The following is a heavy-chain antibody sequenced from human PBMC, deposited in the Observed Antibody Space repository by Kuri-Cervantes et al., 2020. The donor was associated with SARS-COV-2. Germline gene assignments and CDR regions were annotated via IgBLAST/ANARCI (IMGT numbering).Heavy chain of an antibody. CDR3: ARPRGIVVVPAAMGGAFDI. J-gene: IGHJ3*02. CDR1: GYTFTSYG. D-gene: IGHD2-2*01. V-gene: IGHV1-18*01. Sequence: ASVKVSCKASGYTFTSYGISWVRQAPGQGLEWMGWISAYNGNTNYAQKLQGRVTMTTDTSTSTAYMELRSLGPDDTAVYYCARPRGIVVVPAAMGGAFDIWGQGTMVTVSS. CDR2: ISAYNGNT.